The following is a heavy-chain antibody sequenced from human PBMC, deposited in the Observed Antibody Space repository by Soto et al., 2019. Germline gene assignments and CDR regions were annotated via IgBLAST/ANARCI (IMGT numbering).Heavy chain of an antibody. CDR1: GFPFSAYW. CDR2: INGDGNKI. Sequence: EGQLVESGGALVQPGGSLRLSCAASGFPFSAYWMYWVRQRPGKGLVWVSRINGDGNKIDYADSVKGRFTISRDNATTTLYLQMNSLKAEDAAVYYCARDPRNLGLDPWGQGTLVTVSS. CDR3: ARDPRNLGLDP. V-gene: IGHV3-74*01. D-gene: IGHD4-4*01. J-gene: IGHJ5*02.